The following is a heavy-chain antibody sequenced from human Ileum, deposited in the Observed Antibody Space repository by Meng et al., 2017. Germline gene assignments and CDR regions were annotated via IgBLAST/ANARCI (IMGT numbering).Heavy chain of an antibody. CDR1: GDCISSSGW. D-gene: IGHD1-26*01. CDR2: IYQSGST. Sequence: QGQLQDSGPGMVKLSGNLSLTCAGSGDCISSSGWWGWVRQPPGKGLEWIGQIYQSGSTNYNPSLKSRVTISIDRSENQLSLKLSSVTAADTAVYYCARHIVGPTPGMEYWGQGTLVTVSS. CDR3: ARHIVGPTPGMEY. V-gene: IGHV4-4*02. J-gene: IGHJ4*02.